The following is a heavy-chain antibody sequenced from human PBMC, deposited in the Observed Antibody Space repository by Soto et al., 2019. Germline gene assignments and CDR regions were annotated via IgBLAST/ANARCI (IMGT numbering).Heavy chain of an antibody. Sequence: GGSLRLSCAASGFTFSSYSMSWVRQAPGKGLEWVSYISSISNTIYYADSVKGRFTISRDNAKNSLYLHVNSLSAEDTAVYYCARDDEHGSNCDLAYWGQGALVTVSS. V-gene: IGHV3-48*01. D-gene: IGHD1-26*01. J-gene: IGHJ4*02. CDR1: GFTFSSYS. CDR3: ARDDEHGSNCDLAY. CDR2: ISSISNTI.